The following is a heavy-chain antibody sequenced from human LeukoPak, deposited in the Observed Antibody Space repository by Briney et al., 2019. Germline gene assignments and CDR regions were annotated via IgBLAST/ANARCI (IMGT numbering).Heavy chain of an antibody. D-gene: IGHD3-10*01. J-gene: IGHJ4*02. CDR2: VYYFGNA. Sequence: SETLSLTCSVSKGSLTTTRYYCAWIRQSPGKRLEWIGSVYYFGNAYYRPSLLSGATMSIDTSKKRISLNLPSVTARDTAIYYCATHTEGSYFESWGPGTLVTVSS. V-gene: IGHV4-39*01. CDR3: ATHTEGSYFES. CDR1: KGSLTTTRYY.